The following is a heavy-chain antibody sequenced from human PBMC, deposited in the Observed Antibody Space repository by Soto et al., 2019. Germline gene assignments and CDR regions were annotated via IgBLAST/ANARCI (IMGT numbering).Heavy chain of an antibody. D-gene: IGHD2-21*02. V-gene: IGHV4-59*01. CDR3: ARMTFDDYFDY. CDR2: IYYSGST. J-gene: IGHJ4*02. CDR1: GGSISSYY. Sequence: SETLSLTCTVSGGSISSYYWSCIRQPPGKGLEWIGYIYYSGSTNYNPSLKSRVTISVGTSKNQFSLKLSSVTAADTAVYYCARMTFDDYFDYWGQGTLVTVSS.